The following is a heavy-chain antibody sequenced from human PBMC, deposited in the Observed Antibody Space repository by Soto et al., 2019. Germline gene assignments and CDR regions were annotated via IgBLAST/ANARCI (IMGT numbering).Heavy chain of an antibody. Sequence: SETLSLTCTVSGGSVSRGSYYWSWIRQPPGKGLEWIGYIYYSGSTNYNPSLKSRVTISVDTSKNQFSLKLSSVTAADTAVYYCARASYDILTGYYKPHFDYWGQGTLVTVSS. CDR2: IYYSGST. CDR1: GGSVSRGSYY. D-gene: IGHD3-9*01. J-gene: IGHJ4*02. CDR3: ARASYDILTGYYKPHFDY. V-gene: IGHV4-61*01.